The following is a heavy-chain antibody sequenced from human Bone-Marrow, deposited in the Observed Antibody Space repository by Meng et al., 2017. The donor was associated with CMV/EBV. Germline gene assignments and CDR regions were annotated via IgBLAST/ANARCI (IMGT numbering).Heavy chain of an antibody. D-gene: IGHD2-2*01. CDR3: AREGYREYQLLNLDY. CDR1: GGSVSSSSFY. CDR2: IYYSGTT. J-gene: IGHJ4*02. Sequence: SETLSLTCSVSGGSVSSSSFYWGWIRQSPGRRLEWIGSIYYSGTTHYNPSLKSRLTISLDTSKNQFSLRLSSVTAADTALYYCAREGYREYQLLNLDYWGQGTLVTVSS. V-gene: IGHV4-39*02.